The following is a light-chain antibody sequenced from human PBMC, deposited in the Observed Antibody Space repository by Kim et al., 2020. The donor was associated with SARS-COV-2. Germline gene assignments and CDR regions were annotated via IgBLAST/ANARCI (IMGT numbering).Light chain of an antibody. J-gene: IGLJ3*02. CDR1: SGDVGVYIY. CDR2: DVN. CDR3: CSYAGYFTWV. Sequence: GQSGASTCTGSSGDVGVYIYVAWYQQHPGGAPELMIYDVNKRPSGVPDRFSGSKSGNTASLTISGLKADDEADYYCCSYAGYFTWVFGGGTKVTVL. V-gene: IGLV2-11*03.